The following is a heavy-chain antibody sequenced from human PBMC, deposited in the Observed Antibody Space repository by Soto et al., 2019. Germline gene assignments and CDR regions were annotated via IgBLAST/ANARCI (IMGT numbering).Heavy chain of an antibody. V-gene: IGHV6-1*01. D-gene: IGHD3-22*01. J-gene: IGHJ5*02. CDR2: TYYRSKWYN. CDR1: GDSVSSNSAA. CDR3: ARDLLLSYDSSGYYYDWFDP. Sequence: ETLSLTCSIAGDSVSSNSAAWNWIRQSPSRGLEWLGRTYYRSKWYNDYAVSVKSRITINPDTSKNQFSLQLNSVTPEDTAVYYCARDLLLSYDSSGYYYDWFDPWGQGTLVTVSS.